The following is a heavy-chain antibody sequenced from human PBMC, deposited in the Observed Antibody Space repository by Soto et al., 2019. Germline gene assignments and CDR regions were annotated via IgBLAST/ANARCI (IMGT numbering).Heavy chain of an antibody. CDR1: GDSITGSY. CDR2: IYHSGTT. D-gene: IGHD1-26*01. V-gene: IGHV4-59*01. CDR3: ARDMPYAAGSLAGCDY. J-gene: IGHJ4*02. Sequence: QVQLRESGPGLVKPSETLSLTCTVSGDSITGSYWSWIRQPPVKTLEWIGYIYHSGTTTYNPSLKSRDSISVDTSKNQFSLRLTSVIAADTAVYYCARDMPYAAGSLAGCDYWGQGILVTVSS.